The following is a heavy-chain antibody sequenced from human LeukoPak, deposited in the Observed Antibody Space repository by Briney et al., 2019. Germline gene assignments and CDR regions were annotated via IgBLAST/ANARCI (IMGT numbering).Heavy chain of an antibody. D-gene: IGHD3-10*01. V-gene: IGHV1-3*01. J-gene: IGHJ4*02. Sequence: ASVKVSCKASGYTFTSYAMHWVRQAPRQRLEWMGWINAGNGNTKYSQKFQGRVTITRDTSASTAYMELSSLRSEDTAVYYCARPTGFGDLPGYWGQGTLVTVSS. CDR2: INAGNGNT. CDR3: ARPTGFGDLPGY. CDR1: GYTFTSYA.